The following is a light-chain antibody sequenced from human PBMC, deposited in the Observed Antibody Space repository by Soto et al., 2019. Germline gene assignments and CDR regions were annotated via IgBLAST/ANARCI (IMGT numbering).Light chain of an antibody. J-gene: IGKJ1*01. CDR2: GAS. CDR1: QSVGST. Sequence: EIVLTQSPGTLSLSPGERATLSCRASQSVGSTLAWYQQKPGQPPRLLIYGASTRATGIPDRFSGSWSGTDFTLTISRLEPEDFAVYYCQQYGFSLPFGQGTKVEIK. V-gene: IGKV3-20*01. CDR3: QQYGFSLP.